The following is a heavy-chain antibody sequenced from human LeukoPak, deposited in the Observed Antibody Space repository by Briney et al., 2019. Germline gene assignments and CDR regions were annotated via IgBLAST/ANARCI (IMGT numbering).Heavy chain of an antibody. CDR1: GGTFSSYT. CDR2: IIPILGIA. V-gene: IGHV1-69*02. D-gene: IGHD3/OR15-3a*01. Sequence: SSVKVSCKASGGTFSSYTISWVRQAPGQGLEWMGRIIPILGIANYAQKFQGRVTITADKSTSTAYMELSSLRSEDTAVYYCARVGTGYYYGMDVWGQGTTVTVS. J-gene: IGHJ6*02. CDR3: ARVGTGYYYGMDV.